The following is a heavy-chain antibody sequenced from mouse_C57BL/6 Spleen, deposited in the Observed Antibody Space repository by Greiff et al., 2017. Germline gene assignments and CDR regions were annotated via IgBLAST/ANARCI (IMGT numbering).Heavy chain of an antibody. CDR1: GYTFTSYW. J-gene: IGHJ2*01. V-gene: IGHV1-50*01. D-gene: IGHD1-1*01. CDR2: IDPSDSYT. CDR3: AVTTVREFDY. Sequence: QVHVKQPGAELVKPGASVKLSCKASGYTFTSYWMQWVKQRPGQGLEWIGEIDPSDSYTNYNQKFKGKATLTVDTSSSTAYMQLSSLTSEDSAVYYCAVTTVREFDYWGQGTTLTVSS.